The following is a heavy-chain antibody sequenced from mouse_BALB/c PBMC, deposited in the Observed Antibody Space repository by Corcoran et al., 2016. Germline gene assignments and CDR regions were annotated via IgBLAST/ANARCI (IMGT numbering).Heavy chain of an antibody. CDR2: INPYNDGT. Sequence: EVQLQQSGPELVKPGASVKMFCKASGYTFTSYVMHWVKQKPGQGLEWIGYINPYNDGTKYNEKFKGKATLTSDKSSSTAYMELSSLTSEDSAVYYCVRGQLLRYYAMDYWGQGTSVTVSS. CDR3: VRGQLLRYYAMDY. J-gene: IGHJ4*01. D-gene: IGHD1-1*01. CDR1: GYTFTSYV. V-gene: IGHV1S136*01.